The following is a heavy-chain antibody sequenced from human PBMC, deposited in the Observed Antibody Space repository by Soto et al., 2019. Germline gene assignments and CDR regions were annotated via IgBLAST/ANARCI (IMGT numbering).Heavy chain of an antibody. Sequence: ASVKVSCKASGYTFTSYGISWVRQAPGQGLEWMGWISAYSGNTGYAQKFQGRVTMTRNTSISTAYMELSSLRSEDTAVYYCARGSVGRIQLWSYYYYYMDVWGKGTTVTVS. CDR1: GYTFTSYG. D-gene: IGHD5-18*01. J-gene: IGHJ6*03. CDR2: ISAYSGNT. V-gene: IGHV1-8*02. CDR3: ARGSVGRIQLWSYYYYYMDV.